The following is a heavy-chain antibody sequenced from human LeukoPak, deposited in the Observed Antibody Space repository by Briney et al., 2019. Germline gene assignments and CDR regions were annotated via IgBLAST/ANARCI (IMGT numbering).Heavy chain of an antibody. CDR2: IIPIFGTA. J-gene: IGHJ4*02. D-gene: IGHD6-19*01. V-gene: IGHV1-69*01. Sequence: VASVTVSCKASGGTFSSYAISWVRQAPGQGLEWMGGIIPIFGTANYAQKFQGRVTITADESTSTAYMELSSLRSEDTAVYYCARGVIIAVAGTELWYWGQGTLVTVSS. CDR1: GGTFSSYA. CDR3: ARGVIIAVAGTELWY.